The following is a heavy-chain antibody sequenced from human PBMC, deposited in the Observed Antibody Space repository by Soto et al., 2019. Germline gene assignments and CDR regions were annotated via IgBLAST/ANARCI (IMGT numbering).Heavy chain of an antibody. CDR2: IWYDGSNT. V-gene: IGHV3-33*01. J-gene: IGHJ4*02. CDR3: VRDLLGSGGHFDY. CDR1: GFIFSSFG. D-gene: IGHD7-27*01. Sequence: GESLKISCAASGFIFSSFGMHWLRQAPGKGLEWVAHIWYDGSNTYYADSVKGRFTISRDNSRNTLYLQMNGLRAEDTAVYHCVRDLLGSGGHFDYWGQGTLVTVSS.